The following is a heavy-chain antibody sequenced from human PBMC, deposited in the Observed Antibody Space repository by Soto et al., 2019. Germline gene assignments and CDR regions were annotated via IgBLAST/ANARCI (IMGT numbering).Heavy chain of an antibody. J-gene: IGHJ5*02. CDR1: GGSISSSSYY. CDR3: ARMIAALSSWCDP. CDR2: IYYSGST. D-gene: IGHD6-6*01. V-gene: IGHV4-39*02. Sequence: QLQLQESGPGLVKPSETLSLTCTVSGGSISSSSYYWGWIRQPPGKGLEWIGSIYYSGSTYYNPSPKSRVTLSVDRAKSHFCLQLSSVTAADTAVYYCARMIAALSSWCDPWGQGTLVTVSS.